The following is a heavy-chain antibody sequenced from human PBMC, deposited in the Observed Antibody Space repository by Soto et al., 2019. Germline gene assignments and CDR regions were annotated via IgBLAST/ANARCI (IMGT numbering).Heavy chain of an antibody. D-gene: IGHD2-15*01. J-gene: IGHJ4*02. V-gene: IGHV3-23*01. CDR1: GFTFSSYA. Sequence: GGSLRLSCAASGFTFSSYAMSWVRQAPGKGLEWDSAISGSGGSTYYADSVKGRFTISRDNSKNTLYLQMNSLRAEDTAVYYCAKSLPPKYCSGGSCYPSLYYFDYWGQGTLVTVSS. CDR3: AKSLPPKYCSGGSCYPSLYYFDY. CDR2: ISGSGGST.